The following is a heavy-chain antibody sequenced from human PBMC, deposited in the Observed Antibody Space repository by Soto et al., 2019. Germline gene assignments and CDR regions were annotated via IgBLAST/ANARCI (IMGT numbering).Heavy chain of an antibody. CDR3: ARRDGTYYFDY. Sequence: PETLSLTCTVSGGSISSSSYYWGWIRQPPGKGLEWIGSIYYSGSTYYNPSLKSRVTISVDTSKNQFSLKLSSVTAADTAVYYCARRDGTYYFDYWGQGTLVTVSS. CDR2: IYYSGST. D-gene: IGHD1-1*01. J-gene: IGHJ4*02. V-gene: IGHV4-39*01. CDR1: GGSISSSSYY.